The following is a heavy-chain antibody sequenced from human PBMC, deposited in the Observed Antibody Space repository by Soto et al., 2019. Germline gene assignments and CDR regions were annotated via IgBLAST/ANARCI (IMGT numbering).Heavy chain of an antibody. Sequence: GGSLRLSCVASGLTFKKYAMHWVRQAPGKGLEWVAVISYDGSNKYYADSVKGRFTISRDNSKNTLYLQMNSLRAEDTAVYYCARVDSPLRYFDWSPLGDAFDIWGQGTMVTVSS. J-gene: IGHJ3*02. D-gene: IGHD3-9*01. CDR1: GLTFKKYA. CDR2: ISYDGSNK. CDR3: ARVDSPLRYFDWSPLGDAFDI. V-gene: IGHV3-30-3*01.